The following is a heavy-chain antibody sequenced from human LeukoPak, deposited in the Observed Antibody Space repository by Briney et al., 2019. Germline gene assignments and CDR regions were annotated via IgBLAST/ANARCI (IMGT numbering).Heavy chain of an antibody. V-gene: IGHV3-21*01. CDR2: ISSSSSYI. CDR3: ARGVRQWGTMILVVIQNFDY. D-gene: IGHD3-22*01. Sequence: PGGSLRLSCAASGFTFSSYSMNWVRQAPGKGLEWVSSISSSSSYIYYADSVKGRFTISRDNAKNSLYLQMNSLRAEDTALYYCARGVRQWGTMILVVIQNFDYWGQGTLVTVSS. J-gene: IGHJ4*02. CDR1: GFTFSSYS.